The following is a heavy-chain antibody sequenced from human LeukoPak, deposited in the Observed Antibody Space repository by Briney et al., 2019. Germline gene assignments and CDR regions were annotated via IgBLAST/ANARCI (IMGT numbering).Heavy chain of an antibody. Sequence: GGSLRLSCAASGFTFSSYSMNWVRQAPGKGLEWVAVISYDGSNKYYADSVKGRFTISRDNSKNTLYLQMNSLRAEDTAVYYCAREGWRDYWGQGTLVTVSS. CDR3: AREGWRDY. J-gene: IGHJ4*02. CDR1: GFTFSSYS. CDR2: ISYDGSNK. D-gene: IGHD2-15*01. V-gene: IGHV3-30*03.